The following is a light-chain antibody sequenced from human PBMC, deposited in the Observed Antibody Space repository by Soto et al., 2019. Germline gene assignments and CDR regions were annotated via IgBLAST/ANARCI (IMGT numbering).Light chain of an antibody. V-gene: IGKV3D-20*02. CDR1: QSVSSSY. CDR2: DAS. CDR3: QQRSNWPWT. Sequence: EIVLTQSPGTLSLSPGXRXXLXXIXSQSVSSSYLAWHQQKPGQAPRLLIYDASNRATGIPARFSGSGSGTDFTLTISSLEPEDFAVYYCQQRSNWPWTFGQGTKVDIK. J-gene: IGKJ1*01.